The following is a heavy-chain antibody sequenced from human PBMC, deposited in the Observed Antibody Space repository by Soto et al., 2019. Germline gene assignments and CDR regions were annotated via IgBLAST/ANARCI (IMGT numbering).Heavy chain of an antibody. CDR1: GDSIRSYF. CDR2: FHYGGTT. CDR3: GRGGWGSSGSRPESEFDC. D-gene: IGHD6-19*01. J-gene: IGHJ4*02. V-gene: IGHV4-59*01. Sequence: PSETVSLTCTVSGDSIRSYFWSWIRQPLGKGLEWIGYFHYGGTTYYNPSLKSRVTMSGDTSKNQFSLKLSSVTAADTAVYYCGRGGWGSSGSRPESEFDCWGQGTLVTVSS.